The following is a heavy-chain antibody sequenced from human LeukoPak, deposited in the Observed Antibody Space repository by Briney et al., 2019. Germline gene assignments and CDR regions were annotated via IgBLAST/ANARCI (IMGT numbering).Heavy chain of an antibody. CDR2: IWYDGTNK. CDR1: GFTFSNFG. V-gene: IGHV3-33*01. J-gene: IGHJ4*02. CDR3: ARKWYSSSSVDY. D-gene: IGHD6-6*01. Sequence: PGGSLRLPCAASGFTFSNFGMHWVRQAPGKGLEWVALIWYDGTNKYYADSVKGRFTISRDNSKNTLFLQMNSLRPEDTAVYYCARKWYSSSSVDYWGQGTLVTVSP.